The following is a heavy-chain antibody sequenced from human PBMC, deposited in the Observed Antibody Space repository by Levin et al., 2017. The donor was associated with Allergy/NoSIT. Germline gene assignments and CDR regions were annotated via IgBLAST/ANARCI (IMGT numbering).Heavy chain of an antibody. CDR3: ADLGRSYGLDV. CDR1: GFSFSDHY. D-gene: IGHD1-26*01. V-gene: IGHV3-72*01. Sequence: AGESLKISCAASGFSFSDHYIDWVRQAPGKGLEWVGRITSKGNGYSSEYAASVRGRFTISRDDSENSVYLQMNSLKTDDTAVYYCADLGRSYGLDVWGQGTTVTVSS. J-gene: IGHJ6*02. CDR2: ITSKGNGYSS.